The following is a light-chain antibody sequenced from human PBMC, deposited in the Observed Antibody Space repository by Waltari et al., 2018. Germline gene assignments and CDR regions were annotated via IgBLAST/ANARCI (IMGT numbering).Light chain of an antibody. J-gene: IGLJ3*02. CDR2: RND. CDR3: AAWDDSLRGFIM. Sequence: QSVLTQPPSASGTPGQRVPISCSGSTTNIGSNSVHWYQQLPGAATKRSFYRNDQRPSGVPDRFSGSKTGTSASLAISGLRSEDEADYYCAAWDDSLRGFIMFGGGTKLTVL. CDR1: TTNIGSNS. V-gene: IGLV1-47*01.